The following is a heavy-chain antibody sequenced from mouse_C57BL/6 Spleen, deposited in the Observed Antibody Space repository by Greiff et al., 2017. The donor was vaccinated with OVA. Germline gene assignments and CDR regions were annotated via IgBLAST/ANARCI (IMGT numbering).Heavy chain of an antibody. J-gene: IGHJ3*01. CDR1: GYTFTDYN. CDR3: ARPYSNYAWFAY. D-gene: IGHD2-5*01. V-gene: IGHV1-18*01. Sequence: EVQLQQSGPELVKPGASVKIPCKASGYTFTDYNMDWVKQSHGKSLEWIGDIYPNNGGTICNQKFKGKATLTVDKSSSTAYMELRSLTSEDTAVYYCARPYSNYAWFAYWGQGTLVTVAA. CDR2: IYPNNGGT.